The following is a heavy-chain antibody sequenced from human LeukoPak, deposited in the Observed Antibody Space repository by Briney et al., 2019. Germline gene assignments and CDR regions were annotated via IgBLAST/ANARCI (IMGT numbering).Heavy chain of an antibody. V-gene: IGHV1-69*13. Sequence: SVKVSCKSSVGTYSSYAISCVRQAPGQGLEWMGGIIPIFGTANYTQKCQGRYTITAVEATSTAYMELSSMRSEDTAVYYCARSVVRAAIQIYWYFDLWGRGTLVTVSS. CDR1: VGTYSSYA. J-gene: IGHJ2*01. CDR2: IIPIFGTA. D-gene: IGHD2-2*01. CDR3: ARSVVRAAIQIYWYFDL.